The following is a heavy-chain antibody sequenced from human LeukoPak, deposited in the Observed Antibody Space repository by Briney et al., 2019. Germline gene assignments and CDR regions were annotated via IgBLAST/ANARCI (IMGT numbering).Heavy chain of an antibody. V-gene: IGHV3-11*04. Sequence: GGSLRLSCAASGFTFSDYYMSWIRQAPGKGLEWVSYISSSGSTIYYADSVKGRFTISRDNAKNSLYLQMNSLRAEDTAVYYCAKDHYCSSTSCYGAYYYYMDVWGKGTTVTVSS. D-gene: IGHD2-2*01. J-gene: IGHJ6*03. CDR1: GFTFSDYY. CDR3: AKDHYCSSTSCYGAYYYYMDV. CDR2: ISSSGSTI.